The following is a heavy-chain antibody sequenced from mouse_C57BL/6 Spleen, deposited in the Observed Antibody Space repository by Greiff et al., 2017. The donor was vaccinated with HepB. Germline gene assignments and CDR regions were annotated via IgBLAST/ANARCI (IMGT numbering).Heavy chain of an antibody. CDR2: TLPGSGST. Sequence: VLLVESGAELMKPGASVKLSCKATGYTFTGYWIEWVQQTPGHGLEWIGETLPGSGSTNNNAKFKSKTTFTANTASNTAYMQLSSLTTEDSAIYYCARAGGDYDGAMDYWGQGTSVTVSS. J-gene: IGHJ4*01. CDR3: ARAGGDYDGAMDY. V-gene: IGHV1-9*01. D-gene: IGHD2-3*01. CDR1: GYTFTGYW.